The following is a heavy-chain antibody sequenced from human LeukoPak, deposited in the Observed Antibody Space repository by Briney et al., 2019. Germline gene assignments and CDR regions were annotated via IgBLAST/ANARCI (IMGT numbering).Heavy chain of an antibody. CDR1: GYTFTSYG. CDR2: ISAYNGNT. CDR3: ARVFSSSWYLEAIDY. Sequence: GASVKVSCKASGYTFTSYGISWVRQAPGQGLEWMGWISAYNGNTNYAQKLQGRVTMTTDTSTSTAYMELRSLRSDDTAVYYCARVFSSSWYLEAIDYWGQGTLVTVSP. J-gene: IGHJ4*02. D-gene: IGHD6-13*01. V-gene: IGHV1-18*01.